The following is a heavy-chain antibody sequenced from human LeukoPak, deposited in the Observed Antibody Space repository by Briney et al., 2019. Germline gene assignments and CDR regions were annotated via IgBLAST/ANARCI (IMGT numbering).Heavy chain of an antibody. J-gene: IGHJ5*01. CDR2: THYRSKWSN. V-gene: IGHV6-1*01. CDR3: ARLVGASWFDS. D-gene: IGHD1-26*01. CDR1: GDSVSTNSAT. Sequence: SQTLSLTCAISGDSVSTNSATWTWLRQSPSRGLEWLGRTHYRSKWSNVYAVSMKSRITINPDTSKNQFSLQLNSVTPEDTAVYYCARLVGASWFDSWGQGTLVTVSS.